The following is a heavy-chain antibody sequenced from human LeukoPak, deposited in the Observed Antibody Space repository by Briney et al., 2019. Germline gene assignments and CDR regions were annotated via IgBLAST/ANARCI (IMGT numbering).Heavy chain of an antibody. V-gene: IGHV4-39*01. CDR3: ARHQGVWFGELLSAFDI. CDR1: GASISSTSYY. D-gene: IGHD3-10*01. J-gene: IGHJ3*02. CDR2: IYYSGST. Sequence: SETLSLTCSVSGASISSTSYYWGWIRQPPGKGLEWIGSIYYSGSTYYNPSLKSRVTISVDTSKNQFSLKLSSVTAADTAVYYCARHQGVWFGELLSAFDIWGQGTMVTVSS.